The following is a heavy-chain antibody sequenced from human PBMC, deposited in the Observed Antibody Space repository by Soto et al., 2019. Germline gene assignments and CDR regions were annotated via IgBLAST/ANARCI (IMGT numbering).Heavy chain of an antibody. J-gene: IGHJ6*02. CDR3: RSSGDYVPLYYYYGMDV. CDR2: ISGSGGST. CDR1: GFTFSSYA. V-gene: IGHV3-23*01. Sequence: GGSLRLSCAASGFTFSSYAMSWVRQAPGKGLEWVSAISGSGGSTYYADSVKGRFTIPRDNSKNTLYLQMNSLRAEDTAVYYCRSSGDYVPLYYYYGMDVWGQGTTVTVSS. D-gene: IGHD2-21*02.